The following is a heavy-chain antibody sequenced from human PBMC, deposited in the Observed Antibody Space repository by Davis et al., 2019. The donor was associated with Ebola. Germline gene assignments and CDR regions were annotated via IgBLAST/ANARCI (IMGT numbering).Heavy chain of an antibody. J-gene: IGHJ4*02. CDR1: GFSFGQSW. Sequence: GESLKISCTASGFSFGQSWMTWVRQAPGKGLEWLANINQDGTATNYVDSVKGRFTISRDNAENSLFLQMNSLRAEDTAVYFCARGVAVGGFYFEYWGQGTLVTVSS. V-gene: IGHV3-7*03. D-gene: IGHD6-19*01. CDR2: INQDGTAT. CDR3: ARGVAVGGFYFEY.